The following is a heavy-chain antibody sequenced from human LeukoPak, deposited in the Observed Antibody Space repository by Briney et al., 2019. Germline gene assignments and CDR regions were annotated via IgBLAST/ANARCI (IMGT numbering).Heavy chain of an antibody. CDR2: ISAYNGNT. V-gene: IGHV1-18*01. CDR1: GYTFTSYG. D-gene: IGHD6-19*01. Sequence: ASVKVSCKAFGYTFTSYGISWVRQAPGQGLEWMGWISAYNGNTNYAQKLQGRVTMTTDTSTSTAYMELRSLRSDDTAVYYCARGGQWLVPGYYYYYYGMDVWGQGTTVTVSS. CDR3: ARGGQWLVPGYYYYYYGMDV. J-gene: IGHJ6*02.